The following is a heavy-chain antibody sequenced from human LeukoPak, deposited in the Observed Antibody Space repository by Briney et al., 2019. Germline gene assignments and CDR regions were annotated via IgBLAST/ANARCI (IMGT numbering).Heavy chain of an antibody. CDR3: ARDLVDTAMAYDY. D-gene: IGHD5-18*01. CDR1: GGTFSSYA. Sequence: ASVKVSCKASGGTFSSYAISWVRQAPGQGLEWMGGIIPIFGTANYAQKFQGRVTITADKSTSTAYMELSSLRSEDTAVYYCARDLVDTAMAYDYWGQGTLVTVSS. CDR2: IIPIFGTA. V-gene: IGHV1-69*06. J-gene: IGHJ4*02.